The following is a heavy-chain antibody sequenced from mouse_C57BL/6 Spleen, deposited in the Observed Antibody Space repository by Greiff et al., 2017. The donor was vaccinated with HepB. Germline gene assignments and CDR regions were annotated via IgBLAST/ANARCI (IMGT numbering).Heavy chain of an antibody. Sequence: QVQLQQSGAELARPGASVKLSCKASGYTFTSYGISWVKQRTGQGLEWIGEIYPRSGNTYSNEKFKGKATLTADKSSSTAYMELRSLTSEDSAVYFCAKPLNYYGSSYGGGYAMDYWGQGTSVTVSS. CDR1: GYTFTSYG. J-gene: IGHJ4*01. CDR2: IYPRSGNT. D-gene: IGHD1-1*01. V-gene: IGHV1-81*01. CDR3: AKPLNYYGSSYGGGYAMDY.